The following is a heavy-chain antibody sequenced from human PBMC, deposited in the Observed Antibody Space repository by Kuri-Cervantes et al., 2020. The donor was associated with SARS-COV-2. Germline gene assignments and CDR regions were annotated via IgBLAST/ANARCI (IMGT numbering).Heavy chain of an antibody. CDR1: GGSISSSSYY. J-gene: IGHJ6*03. V-gene: IGHV4-39*07. Sequence: GSLRLSCTVSGGSISSSSYYWGWIRQPPGKGLEWIGSIYYSGSTYYNPSLKSRVTISVDTSKNQFSLKLSSVTAADTAVYYCARDFDYYDSSGYLRGRYYHYYMDVWGKGTTVTVSS. CDR3: ARDFDYYDSSGYLRGRYYHYYMDV. D-gene: IGHD3-22*01. CDR2: IYYSGST.